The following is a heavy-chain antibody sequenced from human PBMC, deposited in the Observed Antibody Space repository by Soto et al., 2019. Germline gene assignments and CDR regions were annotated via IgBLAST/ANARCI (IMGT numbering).Heavy chain of an antibody. Sequence: GESLKISCKVSGYSFTTYWISWVRQMPGKGLEWMGKIDPSDSYTNYSPSFQGHVTISADKSISSAFLQWSSLKASDTGMYYCARGNLAVGMSNWFDPWGQGTLVTVSS. CDR2: IDPSDSYT. V-gene: IGHV5-10-1*01. CDR1: GYSFTTYW. J-gene: IGHJ5*02. D-gene: IGHD6-19*01. CDR3: ARGNLAVGMSNWFDP.